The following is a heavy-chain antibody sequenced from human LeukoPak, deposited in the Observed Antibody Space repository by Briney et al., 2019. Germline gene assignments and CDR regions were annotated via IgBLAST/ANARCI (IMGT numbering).Heavy chain of an antibody. CDR2: MNPNSGNT. CDR3: AREVVGYCSSSSCQYFQH. CDR1: GYTFTSYD. V-gene: IGHV1-8*01. Sequence: ASVKVSCKASGYTFTSYDINWVRQATGQGLEWMGWMNPNSGNTGYAQKSLGRVTMTRNTSISTAYMELSSLRSEDTAVYYCAREVVGYCSSSSCQYFQHWGQGTLVTVSS. D-gene: IGHD2-2*01. J-gene: IGHJ1*01.